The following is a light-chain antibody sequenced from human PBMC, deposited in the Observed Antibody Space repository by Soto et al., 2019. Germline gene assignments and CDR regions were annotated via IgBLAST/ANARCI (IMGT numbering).Light chain of an antibody. V-gene: IGLV1-40*01. CDR1: SSNIGSFYD. J-gene: IGLJ1*01. Sequence: QSVLTQPPSVSGAPGQRVTIPCTGSSSNIGSFYDVHWYQQLPGTVPKLLIYGDNNRPSGVPDRFSGSKSGTSASLAITGLQAEDEADYYCSSYTSSSTLVFGTGTKVTVL. CDR2: GDN. CDR3: SSYTSSSTLV.